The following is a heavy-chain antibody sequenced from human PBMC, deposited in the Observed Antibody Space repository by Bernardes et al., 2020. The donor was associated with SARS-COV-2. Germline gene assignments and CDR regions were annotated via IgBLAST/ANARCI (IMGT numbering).Heavy chain of an antibody. CDR3: ARDGVLTGYYAHDY. J-gene: IGHJ4*02. CDR1: GFTFSDYY. Sequence: GSLRLPCGASGFTFSDYYMTWLRPAPGQGLEWLSYISASGTIVYYADSVKGRFTISRDNAKNSLYLQMNTLRAEDTAVYYCARDGVLTGYYAHDYWGQGTLVTVSS. CDR2: ISASGTIV. V-gene: IGHV3-11*01. D-gene: IGHD3-9*01.